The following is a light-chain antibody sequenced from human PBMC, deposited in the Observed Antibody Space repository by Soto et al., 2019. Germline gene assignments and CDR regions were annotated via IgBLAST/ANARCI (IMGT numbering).Light chain of an antibody. CDR2: GNY. Sequence: QSVLTQPPSVSGAPGQRVTISCTGSNSNIGADYDVNWYQQLPGTAPKLLISGNYNRPSGVPDRFSGSKSGTSASRAITGLKAEDEADYFCQSYDPRLGGSYVFGTGTKVTVL. V-gene: IGLV1-40*01. CDR3: QSYDPRLGGSYV. CDR1: NSNIGADYD. J-gene: IGLJ1*01.